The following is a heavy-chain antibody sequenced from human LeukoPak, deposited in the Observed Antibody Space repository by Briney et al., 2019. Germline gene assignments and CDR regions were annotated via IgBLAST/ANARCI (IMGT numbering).Heavy chain of an antibody. CDR1: GFTFSSYG. J-gene: IGHJ4*02. CDR3: AKTTVTPRGLDY. CDR2: IRYDGSNK. Sequence: PGGSLRLSCAAPGFTFSSYGMHWVRQAPGKGLEWVAFIRYDGSNKYYADSVKGRFTISRDNSKNTLYLQMNSLRAEDTAVYYCAKTTVTPRGLDYWGQGTLVTVSS. V-gene: IGHV3-30*02. D-gene: IGHD4-17*01.